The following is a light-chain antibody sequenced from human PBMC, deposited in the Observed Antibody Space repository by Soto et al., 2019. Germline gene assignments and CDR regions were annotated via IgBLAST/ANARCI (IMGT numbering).Light chain of an antibody. J-gene: IGKJ4*01. Sequence: EIVMTQSPATLSVSPGERATRSCRASQNINNYLAWYQQKPGQGPRLLIYGASSRATGIPARFSGSGSGTGFTLTISSLQSEDFAIYYCQQYNNWPFTFGGGTKVEIK. CDR1: QNINNY. CDR3: QQYNNWPFT. CDR2: GAS. V-gene: IGKV3-15*01.